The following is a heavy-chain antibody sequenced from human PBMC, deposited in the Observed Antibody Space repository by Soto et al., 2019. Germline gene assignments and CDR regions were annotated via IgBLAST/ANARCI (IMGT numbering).Heavy chain of an antibody. CDR2: INAGNGNT. CDR1: GYTFTSYA. CDR3: ARAHYYDSSGYYPPAFDI. J-gene: IGHJ3*02. V-gene: IGHV1-3*01. D-gene: IGHD3-22*01. Sequence: ASVKVSCKASGYTFTSYAMHWVRQAPGQRLEWMGWINAGNGNTKYSQKFQGRVTITRDTSASTAYMELSSLRSEDTAVYYCARAHYYDSSGYYPPAFDIWGQGXMVTV.